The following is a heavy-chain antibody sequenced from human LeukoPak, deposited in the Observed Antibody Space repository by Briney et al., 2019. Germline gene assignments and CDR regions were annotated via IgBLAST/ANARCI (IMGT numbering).Heavy chain of an antibody. CDR3: ARDRAAYYYYMDV. D-gene: IGHD3-10*01. V-gene: IGHV4-59*12. Sequence: SETLSLTCTVSGCSITSYFWTWIRQPPGKGLEWIGYIYYSGSTNYNPSLKSRVTISVDTSKNQFSLKLSSVTAADTAVYYCARDRAAYYYYMDVWGKGTTVTISS. J-gene: IGHJ6*03. CDR1: GCSITSYF. CDR2: IYYSGST.